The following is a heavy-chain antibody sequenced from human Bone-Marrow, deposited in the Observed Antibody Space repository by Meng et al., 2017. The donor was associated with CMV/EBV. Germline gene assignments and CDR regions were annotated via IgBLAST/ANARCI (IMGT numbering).Heavy chain of an antibody. CDR1: GFTFSSYS. Sequence: GESLKISCAASGFTFSSYSMNWVRQAPGKGLEWVSSISSSGSYIYYADSVKGRFTISRDNAKNSLYLQMNSLRAEDTAVFYCARDASIDAVEMWGQGTMVTVSS. V-gene: IGHV3-21*01. CDR2: ISSSGSYI. CDR3: ARDASIDAVEM. J-gene: IGHJ3*02.